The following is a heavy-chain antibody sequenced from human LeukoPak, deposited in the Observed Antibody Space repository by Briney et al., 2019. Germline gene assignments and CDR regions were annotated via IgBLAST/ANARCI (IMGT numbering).Heavy chain of an antibody. V-gene: IGHV3-11*01. Sequence: PGGSLRLSYAASGFTFSDYYMTWIRQAPGKGLEWVSYIGGSDNTIYYADSVKGRFTISRDNAKNSLYLQMNSLRAEDTAVYYCAKALRIFDYWGQGTLVTVSS. CDR1: GFTFSDYY. J-gene: IGHJ4*02. CDR2: IGGSDNTI. CDR3: AKALRIFDY.